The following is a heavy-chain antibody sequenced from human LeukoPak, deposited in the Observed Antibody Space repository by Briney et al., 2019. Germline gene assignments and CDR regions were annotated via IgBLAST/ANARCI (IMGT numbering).Heavy chain of an antibody. J-gene: IGHJ4*02. CDR3: ASGGERYSSGWYGDY. D-gene: IGHD6-19*01. Sequence: GASVKVSCKASGYTFTGYYMHWVRQAPGQGLEWMGWINPNSGGTNYAQKFQGRVTMTRDTSISTAYMEQSRLRSDDTAVYYCASGGERYSSGWYGDYWGQGTLVTVSS. CDR1: GYTFTGYY. CDR2: INPNSGGT. V-gene: IGHV1-2*02.